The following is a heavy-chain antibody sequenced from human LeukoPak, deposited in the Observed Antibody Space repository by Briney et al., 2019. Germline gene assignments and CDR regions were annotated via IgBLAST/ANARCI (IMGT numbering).Heavy chain of an antibody. CDR1: GGSISSGGYY. Sequence: SQTLSLTCTVSGGSISSGGYYWSWIRQPPGKGLEWIGYIYHSGSTYYNPSLKSRVTISVDRSKNQFSLKLSSVTAADTAVYYCARVGPGLFDYWGQGTLVTVSS. J-gene: IGHJ4*02. CDR2: IYHSGST. CDR3: ARVGPGLFDY. V-gene: IGHV4-30-2*01.